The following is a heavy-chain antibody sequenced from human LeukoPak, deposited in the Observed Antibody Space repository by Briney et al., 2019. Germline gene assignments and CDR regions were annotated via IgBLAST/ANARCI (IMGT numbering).Heavy chain of an antibody. J-gene: IGHJ4*02. CDR3: AIANYDFWSGYYPPDY. V-gene: IGHV1-69*02. CDR2: IIPILGIA. CDR1: GGTFSSYT. Sequence: ASVKVSCKASGGTFSSYTISWVRQAPGQGLAWMGRIIPILGIANYAQKFQGRVTITADKSTSTAYMELSSLRSEDTAVYYCAIANYDFWSGYYPPDYWGQGTLVTVSS. D-gene: IGHD3-3*01.